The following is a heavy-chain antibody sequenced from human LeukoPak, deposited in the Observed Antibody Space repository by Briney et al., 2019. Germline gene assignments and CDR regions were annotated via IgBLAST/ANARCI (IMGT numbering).Heavy chain of an antibody. Sequence: ASVKVSCKASGYTFTGYYMHWVRQAPGQGLEWMGRINPNSGGTNYAQKFQGRVTMTRDTSISTAYMELSRLRSDDTAVYYCARGRIHYDPYPLFDYWGQGTLVTVSS. D-gene: IGHD3-3*01. V-gene: IGHV1-2*06. CDR2: INPNSGGT. CDR3: ARGRIHYDPYPLFDY. CDR1: GYTFTGYY. J-gene: IGHJ4*02.